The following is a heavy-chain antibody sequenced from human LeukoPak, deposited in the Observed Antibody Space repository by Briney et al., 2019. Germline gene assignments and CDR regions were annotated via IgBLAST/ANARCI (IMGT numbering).Heavy chain of an antibody. CDR2: IHHNGDIT. V-gene: IGHV3-64D*06. CDR1: GFTLTWHV. CDR3: VRDKSGTYSFDY. J-gene: IGHJ4*02. D-gene: IGHD1-26*01. Sequence: GGSLRLSCSASGFTLTWHVMHWVRQAPGKALEYVSFIHHNGDITSYADSVGGRFTVSRDNSKNTLFLELSSLRTDDTAVYYCVRDKSGTYSFDYWGQGTLVTVSS.